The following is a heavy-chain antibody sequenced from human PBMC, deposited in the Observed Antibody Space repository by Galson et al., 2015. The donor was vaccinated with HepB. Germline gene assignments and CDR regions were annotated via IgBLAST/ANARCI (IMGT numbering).Heavy chain of an antibody. Sequence: SVKVSCKASGYTFTSYDINWVRQATGQGLEWMGWMNPNSGNTGYAQKFQGRVTMTRNTSISTAYMELSSLRSEDTAVYYCARVGYCSSTSCYEFDYWGQGTLVTVSS. CDR1: GYTFTSYD. J-gene: IGHJ4*02. CDR3: ARVGYCSSTSCYEFDY. D-gene: IGHD2-2*03. V-gene: IGHV1-8*01. CDR2: MNPNSGNT.